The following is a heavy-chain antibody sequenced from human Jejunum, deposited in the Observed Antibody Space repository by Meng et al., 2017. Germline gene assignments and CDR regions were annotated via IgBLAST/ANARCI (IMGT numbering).Heavy chain of an antibody. CDR2: ISSGGSTK. Sequence: GSLRLSCAASRFTFSSSEMSWIRQAPGKGLEWIAYISSGGSTKYYADSVKGRYTISRDNTKNSLYLQMNSLRAEETALYYCAKVAHCGGDCFYYFDYWGQGTLVTVSS. CDR1: RFTFSSSE. D-gene: IGHD2-21*02. J-gene: IGHJ4*02. CDR3: AKVAHCGGDCFYYFDY. V-gene: IGHV3-48*03.